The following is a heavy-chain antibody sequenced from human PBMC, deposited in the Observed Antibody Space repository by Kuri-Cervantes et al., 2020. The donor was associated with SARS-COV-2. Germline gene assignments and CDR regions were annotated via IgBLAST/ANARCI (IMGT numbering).Heavy chain of an antibody. D-gene: IGHD2-15*01. CDR1: GGSFSGYY. Sequence: SETLSLTCAVYGGSFSGYYWSWIRQPPGKGLEWIGSTYSSGSTQYSPSLKSRVTMSVDTSKNQFSLKLSSVTAADTAVYYCARPGGYCSGGSCYSDYWGQGTPVTVSS. J-gene: IGHJ4*01. V-gene: IGHV4-34*01. CDR2: TYSSGST. CDR3: ARPGGYCSGGSCYSDY.